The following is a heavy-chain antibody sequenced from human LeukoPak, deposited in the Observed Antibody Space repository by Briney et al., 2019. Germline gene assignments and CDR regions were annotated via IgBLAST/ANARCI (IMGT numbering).Heavy chain of an antibody. CDR1: GGSISSYY. CDR3: ARDGYYDSSGHSEFDY. V-gene: IGHV4-59*01. D-gene: IGHD3-22*01. J-gene: IGHJ4*02. Sequence: SETLSLTCTVSGGSISSYYWSWIRQPPGKGLEWIGYIYYSGSINYNPSLKSRVTISVDTSKNQFSLKLSSVTAADTAVYYCARDGYYDSSGHSEFDYWGQGTLVTVSS. CDR2: IYYSGSI.